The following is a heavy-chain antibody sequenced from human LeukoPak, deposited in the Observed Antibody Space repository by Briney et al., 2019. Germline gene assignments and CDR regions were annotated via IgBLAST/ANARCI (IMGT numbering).Heavy chain of an antibody. CDR1: GFTVSDYY. D-gene: IGHD4-17*01. CDR3: AREPRMTTAYYYYGMDV. J-gene: IGHJ6*02. CDR2: IYYTGAT. V-gene: IGHV3-69-1*01. Sequence: PGGSLRLSCAGPGFTVSDYYMSWVRQAPGKGLEWVSVIYYTGATYYADSVKGRFTISRDNAKNSLYLQMNSLRAEDTAVYYCAREPRMTTAYYYYGMDVWGQGTTVTVSS.